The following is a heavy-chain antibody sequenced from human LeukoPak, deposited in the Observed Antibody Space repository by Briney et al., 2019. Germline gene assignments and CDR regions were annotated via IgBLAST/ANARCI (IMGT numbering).Heavy chain of an antibody. V-gene: IGHV1-2*02. CDR1: GYTFTAYY. CDR3: VSGKPALYLFDY. CDR2: INPDNGDT. D-gene: IGHD2-2*02. J-gene: IGHJ4*02. Sequence: ASVKVSCKASGYTFTAYYIHWVRQAPGQGLEWMAWINPDNGDTHYAQKFQGRATMTRDTSISTAYMELSRLRSDDTAVYFCVSGKPALYLFDYWGLGTLITVSS.